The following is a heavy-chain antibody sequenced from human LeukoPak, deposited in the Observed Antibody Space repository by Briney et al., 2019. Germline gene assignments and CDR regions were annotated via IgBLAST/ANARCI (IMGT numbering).Heavy chain of an antibody. CDR1: GYSFTNYY. Sequence: ASVKVSCTTSGYSFTNYYIHWVRQAPGQGLEWMGWINPTSGGTEYAQKFQGRVTMTGDTSISTAYMELSRLRSDDTAMYYCARDRGSSWYVDYWGQGTLVTVSS. CDR3: ARDRGSSWYVDY. V-gene: IGHV1-2*02. CDR2: INPTSGGT. J-gene: IGHJ4*02. D-gene: IGHD6-13*01.